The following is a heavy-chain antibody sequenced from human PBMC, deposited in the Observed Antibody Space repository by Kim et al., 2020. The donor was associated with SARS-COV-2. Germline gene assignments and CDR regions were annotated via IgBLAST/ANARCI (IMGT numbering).Heavy chain of an antibody. CDR3: TTTWDSSGYYYLSFDY. CDR1: GFTFSNAW. D-gene: IGHD3-22*01. J-gene: IGHJ4*02. V-gene: IGHV3-15*01. CDR2: IKSKTDGGTT. Sequence: GGSLRLSCAASGFTFSNAWMSWVRQAPGKGLEWVGRIKSKTDGGTTDYAAPVKGRFTISRDDSKNTLYLQMNSLKTEDTAVYYCTTTWDSSGYYYLSFDYWGQGTLVTVSS.